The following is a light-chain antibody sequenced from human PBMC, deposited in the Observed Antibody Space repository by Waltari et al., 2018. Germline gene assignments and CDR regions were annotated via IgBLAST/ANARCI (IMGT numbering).Light chain of an antibody. J-gene: IGKJ2*01. Sequence: EIVLTQSPGTLSLSPGERATLSCRASQNDKNNNYLAWYQQKPGQAPRLLIYDASRRATGIPDRFSGSGSGTDFTLTISRLEPEDFAVYSCHQYGTSPRTFGLGTKLEIK. CDR3: HQYGTSPRT. V-gene: IGKV3-20*01. CDR2: DAS. CDR1: QNDKNNNY.